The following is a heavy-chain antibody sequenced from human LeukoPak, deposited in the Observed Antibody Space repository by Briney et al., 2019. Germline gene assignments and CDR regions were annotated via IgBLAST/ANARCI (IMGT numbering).Heavy chain of an antibody. CDR2: ISGSGGST. CDR1: GFTFSSYA. D-gene: IGHD2-2*01. Sequence: GGSLRLPCAASGFTFSSYAMSWVRQAPGKGLEWVSAISGSGGSTYYADSVKGRFTISRDNSKNTLYLQMNSLRAEDTAVYYCAKGEVVPAAITGHFDYWGQGTLVTVSS. J-gene: IGHJ4*02. CDR3: AKGEVVPAAITGHFDY. V-gene: IGHV3-23*01.